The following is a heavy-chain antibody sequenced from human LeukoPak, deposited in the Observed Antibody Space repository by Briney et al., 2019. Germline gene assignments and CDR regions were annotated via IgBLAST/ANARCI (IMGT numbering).Heavy chain of an antibody. V-gene: IGHV1-3*01. CDR3: ARAAHLWFGESDFDY. CDR2: INAGNGNT. J-gene: IGHJ4*02. Sequence: ASVKVSCKASGYTFTSYAMHWVHQAPGQRLEWMGWINAGNGNTKYSQKFQGRVTITRDTSASTAYMELSSLRSEDTAVYYCARAAHLWFGESDFDYWGQGTLVTVSS. CDR1: GYTFTSYA. D-gene: IGHD3-10*01.